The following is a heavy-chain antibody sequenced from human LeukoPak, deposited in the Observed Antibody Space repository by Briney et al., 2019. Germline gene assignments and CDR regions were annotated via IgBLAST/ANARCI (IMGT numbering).Heavy chain of an antibody. D-gene: IGHD5-24*01. CDR1: GGSISSSSYY. CDR3: AREMAKMYNWFDP. J-gene: IGHJ5*02. V-gene: IGHV4-39*07. CDR2: IYYSGST. Sequence: PSETLSLTCTVSGGSISSSSYYWGWIRQPPGKGLEWIGSIYYSGSTYYNPSLKSRVTISVDTSKNQFSLKLSSVTAADTAVYYCAREMAKMYNWFDPWGQGTLVTVSS.